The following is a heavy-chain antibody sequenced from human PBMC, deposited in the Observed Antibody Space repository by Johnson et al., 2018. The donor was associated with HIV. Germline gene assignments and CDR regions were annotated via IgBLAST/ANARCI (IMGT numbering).Heavy chain of an antibody. CDR3: ARGSVFDI. V-gene: IGHV3-13*01. J-gene: IGHJ3*02. CDR2: IGITGDT. CDR1: GFTSSYYD. D-gene: IGHD3-3*01. Sequence: VQLVESGGGLVQPGGSLRLSCAASGFTSSYYDMHWVRQGPGKGLQWVSGIGITGDTYYAGSVKGRFTLSRNHAKNYLYLQMNSLTAGDMAVYYCARGSVFDIWGRGTMVTVSS.